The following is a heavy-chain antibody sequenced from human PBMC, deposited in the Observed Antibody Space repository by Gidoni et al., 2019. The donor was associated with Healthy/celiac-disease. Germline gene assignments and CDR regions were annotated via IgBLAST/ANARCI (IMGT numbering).Heavy chain of an antibody. CDR1: GGTFRRYA. D-gene: IGHD6-13*01. V-gene: IGHV1-69*01. J-gene: IGHJ6*03. CDR3: ARGGLLYSRNYYYYYMDV. Sequence: QVQLVQSGDEVKKPGSSVKVSCEAYGGTFRRYAISWVRQAPGQGLEWKGGSITIFGTAKYAQKFQGIVTITADESTRTAYMELSSLRSEDTAVYYCARGGLLYSRNYYYYYMDVWGKGTTVTVSS. CDR2: SITIFGTA.